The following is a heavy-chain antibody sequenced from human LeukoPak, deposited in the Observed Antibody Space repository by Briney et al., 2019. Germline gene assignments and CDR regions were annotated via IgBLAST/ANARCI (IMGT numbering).Heavy chain of an antibody. D-gene: IGHD3-22*01. J-gene: IGHJ3*02. CDR3: AMGYYYDSGGTRNAFDI. CDR2: ISSSSSYI. CDR1: GFTFSSYS. V-gene: IGHV3-21*01. Sequence: PGGSLRLSCAASGFTFSSYSMNWVRQAPGKGLEWVSSISSSSSYIYYADSVKGRFTISRDNAKNSLYLQMNSLRAEDTAVYYCAMGYYYDSGGTRNAFDIWGQGTMVTVSS.